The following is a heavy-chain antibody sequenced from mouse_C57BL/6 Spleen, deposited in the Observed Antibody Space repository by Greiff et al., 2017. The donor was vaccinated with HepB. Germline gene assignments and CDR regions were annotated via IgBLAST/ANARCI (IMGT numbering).Heavy chain of an antibody. CDR1: GYSFTGYF. CDR3: ARDPYYYGSSYDY. Sequence: VQLQQSGPELVKPGDSVKISCKASGYSFTGYFMNWVMQSHGKSLEWIGRINPYNGDTFYNQKFKGKATLTVDKSSSTAHMELRSLTSEDSAVYYCARDPYYYGSSYDYWGQGTTLTVSS. D-gene: IGHD1-1*01. V-gene: IGHV1-20*01. J-gene: IGHJ2*01. CDR2: INPYNGDT.